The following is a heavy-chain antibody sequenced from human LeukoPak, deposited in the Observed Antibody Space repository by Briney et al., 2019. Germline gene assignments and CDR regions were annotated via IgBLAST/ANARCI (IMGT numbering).Heavy chain of an antibody. V-gene: IGHV4-59*01. J-gene: IGHJ4*02. CDR1: GGSISSYY. D-gene: IGHD2-15*01. CDR3: ARGYCSGGTCYIGDY. CDR2: IFCTGST. Sequence: SETLSLTCTVSGGSISSYYWTWIRQPPGKGLEWIGYIFCTGSTNYNPSLQTRVTISVDASKNQFSLKLSSVTAADTAVYYCARGYCSGGTCYIGDYWGQGTLVTVSS.